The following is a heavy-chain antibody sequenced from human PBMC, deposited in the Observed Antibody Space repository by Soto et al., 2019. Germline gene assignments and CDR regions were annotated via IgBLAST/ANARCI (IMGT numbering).Heavy chain of an antibody. Sequence: GGSLRLSCAASGFTFSTYAMSWVRQAPGKGLVWVSAISGSGGSTFYADSVKGRFTISRDNSMNTLYLQMNSLRTEDTAVYYCAHPRGFGVFDAYDIWGQGTMVTVSS. CDR1: GFTFSTYA. J-gene: IGHJ3*02. CDR3: AHPRGFGVFDAYDI. D-gene: IGHD3-10*01. V-gene: IGHV3-23*01. CDR2: ISGSGGST.